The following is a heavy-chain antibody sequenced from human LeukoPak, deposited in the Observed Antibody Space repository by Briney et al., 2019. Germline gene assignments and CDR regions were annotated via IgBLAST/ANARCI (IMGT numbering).Heavy chain of an antibody. CDR1: GFTFSSYA. V-gene: IGHV3-23*03. CDR2: LYSGGGA. Sequence: HPGGSLRLSCAASGFTFSSYAMSWVRQAPGKGLEWVSVLYSGGGAYYADSVKDRFTISRDYSQNTLLLQMNSLRAEDTALYYCARGKTSDDIIEDAFDIWGQGTMVAVSS. J-gene: IGHJ3*02. D-gene: IGHD3-9*01. CDR3: ARGKTSDDIIEDAFDI.